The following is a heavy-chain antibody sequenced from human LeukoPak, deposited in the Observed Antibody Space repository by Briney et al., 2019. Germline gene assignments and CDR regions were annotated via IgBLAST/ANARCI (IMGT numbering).Heavy chain of an antibody. V-gene: IGHV3-15*01. D-gene: IGHD1-26*01. CDR2: LKSKTDGGTT. CDR3: AKSPSFIVGGTYYFDY. Sequence: GGSLRLSCAASGFTFSNAWMSWVRKAPGKGLEWVGRLKSKTDGGTTDYVAPVKGRFTISRDDSKITLYLQMNSLRAEDTVVYYCAKSPSFIVGGTYYFDYWGQGTMVTVSS. J-gene: IGHJ4*02. CDR1: GFTFSNAW.